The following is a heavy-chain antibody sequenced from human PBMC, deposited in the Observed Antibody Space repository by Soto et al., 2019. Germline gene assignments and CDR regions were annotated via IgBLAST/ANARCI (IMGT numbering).Heavy chain of an antibody. D-gene: IGHD3-9*01. CDR3: ARARLRYFDWSPFYYGMDV. CDR2: INHSGST. CDR1: GGSFSGYY. J-gene: IGHJ6*02. Sequence: SETLSLTCAVYGGSFSGYYWSWIRQPPGKGLEWIGEINHSGSTNYNPSLKSRVTISVDTSKNQFSLKLSSVTAADTAVYYCARARLRYFDWSPFYYGMDVWGQGTTVTVS. V-gene: IGHV4-34*01.